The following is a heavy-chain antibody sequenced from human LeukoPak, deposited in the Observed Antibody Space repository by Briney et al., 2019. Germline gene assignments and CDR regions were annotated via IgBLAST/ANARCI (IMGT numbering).Heavy chain of an antibody. V-gene: IGHV3-23*01. J-gene: IGHJ4*02. CDR3: AAYSGYGSYFDY. CDR2: ISGSGGST. D-gene: IGHD5-12*01. Sequence: PGGSLRLSCAASGFTFSSYAMSWVRQAPGKGLEWVSAISGSGGSTYYADSVKGRFTISRDNCKNTLYLQMNSLRAEDTAVYYCAAYSGYGSYFDYWGQGTLVTVSS. CDR1: GFTFSSYA.